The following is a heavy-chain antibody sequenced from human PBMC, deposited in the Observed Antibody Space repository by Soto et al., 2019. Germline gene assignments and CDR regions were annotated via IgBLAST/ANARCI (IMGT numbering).Heavy chain of an antibody. Sequence: QVQLVQSGAEVKKPGASVKVSCKASGYTFTSYGISWVRQAPGQGLEWMGWISAYNGNTNYAQKLQGRVTMTTDTXXSXAXXELRSLRSDDTAVYYCAGELGYSGSYYGSYYGMDVWGQGTTVTVSS. CDR2: ISAYNGNT. J-gene: IGHJ6*02. D-gene: IGHD1-26*01. CDR3: AGELGYSGSYYGSYYGMDV. V-gene: IGHV1-18*01. CDR1: GYTFTSYG.